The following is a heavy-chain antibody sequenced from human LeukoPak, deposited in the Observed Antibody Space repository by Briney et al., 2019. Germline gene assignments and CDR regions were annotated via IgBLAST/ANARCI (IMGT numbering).Heavy chain of an antibody. Sequence: SETLSLTCTVSGGSITRYYWSWIRQPPGKGLEWIGFIFYTGSSNYNPSLKSQVTISVDMSKNQFSLNLSSVTTADTAVYFCATGGASSLPFDYWGREPWSPSPQ. CDR1: GGSITRYY. CDR2: IFYTGSS. CDR3: ATGGASSLPFDY. V-gene: IGHV4-59*01. D-gene: IGHD6-13*01. J-gene: IGHJ4*02.